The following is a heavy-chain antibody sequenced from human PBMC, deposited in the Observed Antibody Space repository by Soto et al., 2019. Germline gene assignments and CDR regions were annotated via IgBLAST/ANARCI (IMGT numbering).Heavy chain of an antibody. CDR3: AKDMVMATITHYSYYGMDV. CDR2: ISGSGGST. D-gene: IGHD5-12*01. V-gene: IGHV3-23*01. Sequence: PGGSLRLSCAASGFTFNSYAMSWVRQAPGKGLEWVSAISGSGGSTYYADSVKGRFTISRDNSKNTLYLQMNSLRAEDTAVYYCAKDMVMATITHYSYYGMDVWGQGTTFTAPS. J-gene: IGHJ6*02. CDR1: GFTFNSYA.